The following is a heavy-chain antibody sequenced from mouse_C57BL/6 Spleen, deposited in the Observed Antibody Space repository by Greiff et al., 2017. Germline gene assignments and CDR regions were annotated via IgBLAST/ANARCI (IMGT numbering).Heavy chain of an antibody. CDR3: ARGYGSSPYAMDY. CDR2: IWSDGST. CDR1: GFSLTSYG. J-gene: IGHJ4*01. D-gene: IGHD1-1*01. V-gene: IGHV2-6*03. Sequence: QVQLKESGPGLVAPSQSLSITCTVSGFSLTSYGVHWVRQPPGKGLEWLVVIWSDGSTTYNSALKSRLSISKDNSKSQVFLKMNSLQTDDTAMYYCARGYGSSPYAMDYWGQGTSVTVSS.